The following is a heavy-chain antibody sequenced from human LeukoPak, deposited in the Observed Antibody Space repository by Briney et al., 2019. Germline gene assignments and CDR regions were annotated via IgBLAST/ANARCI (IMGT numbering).Heavy chain of an antibody. CDR2: ISGSGGST. D-gene: IGHD4-23*01. CDR3: AKRTRGGNSYFDY. V-gene: IGHV3-23*01. CDR1: GFTFSSYA. J-gene: IGHJ4*02. Sequence: GGSLRLSCAASGFTFSSYAMSWVRQAPGKGLEWVSAISGSGGSTYYADSVKGQFTISRDNSKNTLYLQMNSLRAEDTAVYYCAKRTRGGNSYFDYWGQGTLVTVSS.